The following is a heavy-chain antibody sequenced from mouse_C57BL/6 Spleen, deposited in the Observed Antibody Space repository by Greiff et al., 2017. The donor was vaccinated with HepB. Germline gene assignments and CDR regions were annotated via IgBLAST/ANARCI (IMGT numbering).Heavy chain of an antibody. Sequence: EVQLVESEGGLVQPGSSMKLSCTASGFTFSDYYMAWVRQVPEKGLEWVANINSDGSSTYYLDSLKSRFIISRDNAKNILYLQMSSLKSEDTATYYCARGLITTVVAGAMDYWGQGTSVTVSS. J-gene: IGHJ4*01. D-gene: IGHD1-1*01. CDR2: INSDGSST. CDR1: GFTFSDYY. V-gene: IGHV5-16*01. CDR3: ARGLITTVVAGAMDY.